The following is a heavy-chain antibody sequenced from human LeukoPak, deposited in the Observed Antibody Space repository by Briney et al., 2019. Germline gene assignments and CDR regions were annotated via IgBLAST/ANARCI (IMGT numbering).Heavy chain of an antibody. J-gene: IGHJ4*02. Sequence: SVKVSCKASGGTFSSYAISWVRQAPGQGLEWMGGIIPIFSTANYAQKFQGRVTITTDESTSTAYMELSSLRSEDTAVYYCAGGEEWLVLGDYWGQGTLVTVSS. CDR1: GGTFSSYA. D-gene: IGHD6-19*01. CDR3: AGGEEWLVLGDY. V-gene: IGHV1-69*05. CDR2: IIPIFSTA.